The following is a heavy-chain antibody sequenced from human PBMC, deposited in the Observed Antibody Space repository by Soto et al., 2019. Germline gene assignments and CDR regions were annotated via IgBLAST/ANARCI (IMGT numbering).Heavy chain of an antibody. CDR3: TRPRRKDGDYHDC. CDR1: GFTFSGSA. V-gene: IGHV3-73*01. Sequence: EVQLVESGGGLVQPGGSLKLSCAASGFTFSGSAMHWVRQASGKGLEWVGRIRSKANSYATAYAASVKGRFTISRDDSKNTAYLQMNSLKTEDTAVYYCTRPRRKDGDYHDCWGQGTLVTVSS. J-gene: IGHJ4*02. D-gene: IGHD4-17*01. CDR2: IRSKANSYAT.